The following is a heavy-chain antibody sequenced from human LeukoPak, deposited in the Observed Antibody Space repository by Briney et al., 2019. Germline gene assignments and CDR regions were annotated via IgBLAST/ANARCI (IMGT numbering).Heavy chain of an antibody. CDR3: ARDHDYVWGSYRPFDY. CDR2: ISSSSSTI. D-gene: IGHD3-16*02. CDR1: GFTFSNYA. J-gene: IGHJ4*02. V-gene: IGHV3-48*01. Sequence: PGGSLRLSCAASGFTFSNYAVTWVRQAPGKGLEWVSYISSSSSTIYYADSVKGRFTISRDNAKNSLYLQMNSLRGEDTAVYYCARDHDYVWGSYRPFDYWGQGTLVTVSS.